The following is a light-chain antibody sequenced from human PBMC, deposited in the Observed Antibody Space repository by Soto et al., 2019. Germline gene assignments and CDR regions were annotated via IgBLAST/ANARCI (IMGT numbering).Light chain of an antibody. CDR2: GAS. CDR3: QQYGNSRIT. CDR1: QSVRSRY. Sequence: ETVLTQSPGTLSLSPGERATLSCRASQSVRSRYLAWYQQKPGQAPRLLISGASSRATGIPDRFSGSGSGTDFTLTVSRLEPEDFALYYCQQYGNSRITFGQGTRLEIK. V-gene: IGKV3-20*01. J-gene: IGKJ5*01.